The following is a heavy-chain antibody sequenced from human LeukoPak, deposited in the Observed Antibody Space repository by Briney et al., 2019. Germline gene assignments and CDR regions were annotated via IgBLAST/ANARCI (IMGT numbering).Heavy chain of an antibody. CDR3: AKDIGCSSTSCYAGGPDY. Sequence: GGSLRLSCAASGFTFDDYAMHWVRQAPGKGLEWVSGISWNSGSIGYADSVKGRFTISRDNAKNSLYLQMNSLRAEDTALYYCAKDIGCSSTSCYAGGPDYWGQGTLVTVSS. CDR2: ISWNSGSI. CDR1: GFTFDDYA. J-gene: IGHJ4*02. V-gene: IGHV3-9*01. D-gene: IGHD2-2*01.